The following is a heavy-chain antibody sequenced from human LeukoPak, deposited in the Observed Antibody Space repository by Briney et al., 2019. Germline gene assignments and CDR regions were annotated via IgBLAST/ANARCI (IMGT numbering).Heavy chain of an antibody. D-gene: IGHD3-10*01. CDR1: GGSFSGYY. V-gene: IGHV4-34*01. J-gene: IGHJ4*02. CDR2: INHSGST. CDR3: AGGRVVRGPFDY. Sequence: SETLSLTCAVYGGSFSGYYWSWIRQPPGKGLEWIGEINHSGSTNYNPSLKSRVTISVDTSKNQFSLKLSSVTAADTAVYYCAGGRVVRGPFDYWGQGTLVTVSS.